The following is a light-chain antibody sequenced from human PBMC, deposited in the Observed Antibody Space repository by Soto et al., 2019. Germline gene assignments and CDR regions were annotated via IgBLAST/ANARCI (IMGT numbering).Light chain of an antibody. CDR3: SSYTSSSTVV. CDR1: SRDVGGYNY. J-gene: IGLJ2*01. CDR2: DVS. Sequence: QSALTQPASVSGSPGQSITISCTGSSRDVGGYNYVSWYQHHPGKAPKVMIYDVSNRPSGVSNRFSGSNSGNTASLTISGLQAEDEADYYCSSYTSSSTVVFGGATKLTVL. V-gene: IGLV2-14*03.